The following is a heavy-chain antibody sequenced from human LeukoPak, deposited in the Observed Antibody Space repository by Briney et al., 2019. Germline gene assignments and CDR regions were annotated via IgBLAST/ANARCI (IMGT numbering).Heavy chain of an antibody. CDR3: AKRGVVIRVILVGFHKEAYYFDS. CDR2: ISSSGSTI. Sequence: PGGSLRLSCAASGFSFSTYEMNWVRQAPGKGLEWISHISSSGSTIYYADSIKGRFTISRDNPKNTLHLQMNSLRAEDTAVYFCAKRGVVIRVILVGFHKEAYYFDSWGQGALVTVSS. V-gene: IGHV3-48*03. D-gene: IGHD3-22*01. J-gene: IGHJ4*02. CDR1: GFSFSTYE.